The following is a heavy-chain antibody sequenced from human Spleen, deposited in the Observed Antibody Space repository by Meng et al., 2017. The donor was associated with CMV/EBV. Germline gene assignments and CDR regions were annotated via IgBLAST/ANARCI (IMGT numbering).Heavy chain of an antibody. CDR3: AKGDYDFWSGYLGRFYYGMDV. Sequence: GESLKISCAASGFTFSSYAMTWVRQAPGKGLEWVSSISGSGVSTDYADSVKGRFTISRDNSKNTLYLQMNSLRAEDTAVYYCAKGDYDFWSGYLGRFYYGMDVWGQGTTVTVSS. V-gene: IGHV3-23*01. J-gene: IGHJ6*02. CDR2: ISGSGVST. D-gene: IGHD3-3*01. CDR1: GFTFSSYA.